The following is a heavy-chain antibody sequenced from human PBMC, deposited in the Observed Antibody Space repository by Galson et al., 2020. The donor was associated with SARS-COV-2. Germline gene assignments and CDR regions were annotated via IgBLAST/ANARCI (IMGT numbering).Heavy chain of an antibody. CDR1: GFTDSSNY. Sequence: GESLKISCAASGFTDSSNYIHWVRQAPGKGLEWVSLIYSGDGTYYADTVKGRFTISRDNSKNTVYLQMNSLRAEDTAVYYCARESLMRVSSGYFDYWGQGTLVTVSS. V-gene: IGHV3-53*01. D-gene: IGHD3-22*01. CDR3: ARESLMRVSSGYFDY. CDR2: IYSGDGT. J-gene: IGHJ4*02.